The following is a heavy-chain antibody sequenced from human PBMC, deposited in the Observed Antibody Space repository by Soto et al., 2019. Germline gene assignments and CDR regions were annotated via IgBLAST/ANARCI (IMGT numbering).Heavy chain of an antibody. Sequence: QVQLVESGGGVVQPGRSLRLSCAASGFTFSSYGMHWVRQAPGKGLEWVAVIWNDGSNKYHADSAKCRFTISRDNSKNTLYLQMNSLRDEDTAVYYCARRDNRYGYGGFDYWGQGTLVTVSS. CDR2: IWNDGSNK. V-gene: IGHV3-33*01. CDR3: ARRDNRYGYGGFDY. CDR1: GFTFSSYG. J-gene: IGHJ4*02. D-gene: IGHD5-18*01.